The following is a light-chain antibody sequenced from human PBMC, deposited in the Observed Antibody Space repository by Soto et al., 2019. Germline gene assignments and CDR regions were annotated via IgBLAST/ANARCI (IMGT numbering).Light chain of an antibody. CDR1: QSVSSN. J-gene: IGKJ1*01. Sequence: DIVLAQSPVTLSVSPGERATVSCRASQSVSSNLAWYQQKPGQAPRLLIYGASTRATGIPARFSGSGSGTEFTLTISSLQSEDFAVYYCQQYNNWPQTFGQGTKVDIK. V-gene: IGKV3-15*01. CDR3: QQYNNWPQT. CDR2: GAS.